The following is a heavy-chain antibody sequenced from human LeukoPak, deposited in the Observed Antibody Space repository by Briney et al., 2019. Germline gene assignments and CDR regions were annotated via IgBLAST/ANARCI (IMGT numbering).Heavy chain of an antibody. CDR2: MNPNSGNT. J-gene: IGHJ5*02. Sequence: ASVKVSCKASGYTFTSYDVNGVRQATGQGLEWMGWMNPNSGNTGYAQKFQGRVTITRNTSISTAYMELSSLRSEDTAVYYCARAGLAARRVDPWGQGTLVTVSS. V-gene: IGHV1-8*03. D-gene: IGHD6-6*01. CDR1: GYTFTSYD. CDR3: ARAGLAARRVDP.